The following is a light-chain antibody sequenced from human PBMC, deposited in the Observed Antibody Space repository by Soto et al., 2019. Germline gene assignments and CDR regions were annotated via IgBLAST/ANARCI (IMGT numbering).Light chain of an antibody. J-gene: IGKJ2*01. Sequence: DIVMTQSPLSLPVSPGEPASISCRSSQSLVHSQGNYFFDWYVQKPGQSPQLLIYWGFIRASGVPDRISGSASGTDFTLKITRVEAEDVGVYYCMQALQTPYTFGQGTKLETK. V-gene: IGKV2-28*01. CDR3: MQALQTPYT. CDR1: QSLVHSQGNYF. CDR2: WGF.